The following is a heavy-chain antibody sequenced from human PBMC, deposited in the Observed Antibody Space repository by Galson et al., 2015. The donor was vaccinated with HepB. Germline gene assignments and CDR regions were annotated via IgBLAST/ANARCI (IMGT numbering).Heavy chain of an antibody. CDR1: GFSVTHNY. D-gene: IGHD3-10*01. CDR2: IYGDNNA. CDR3: ARDYGHYYKSGALPFHYFDL. Sequence: SLRLSCAVSGFSVTHNYMTWVRQAPGMGPEWVSSIYGDNNAYYGESVKGRFTVSRDESKNVLYLQMNDLRAEDTAVYYCARDYGHYYKSGALPFHYFDLWGQGILVTVSS. V-gene: IGHV3-53*01. J-gene: IGHJ5*02.